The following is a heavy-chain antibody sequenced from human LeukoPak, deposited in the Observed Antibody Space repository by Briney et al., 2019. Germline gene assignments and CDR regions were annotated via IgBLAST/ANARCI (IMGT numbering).Heavy chain of an antibody. J-gene: IGHJ4*02. Sequence: GGSLRLSCAASGFTFDDYAMHWVRQAPGKGLEWVSGISWNSGSIGYADSVKGRFTISRDNAKNSLYLQMNSLRAEDTALYYCAKGGVDTAMGVQIDYWGQGTLVTVSS. V-gene: IGHV3-9*01. CDR1: GFTFDDYA. D-gene: IGHD5-18*01. CDR3: AKGGVDTAMGVQIDY. CDR2: ISWNSGSI.